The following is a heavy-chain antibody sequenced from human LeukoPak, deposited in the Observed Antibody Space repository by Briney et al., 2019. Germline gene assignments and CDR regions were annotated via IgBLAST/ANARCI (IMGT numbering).Heavy chain of an antibody. CDR2: MSSGGSNI. CDR3: VRRFSDTIGYYTNWFDP. J-gene: IGHJ5*02. Sequence: GRSLRLSCAASGFTFSRYAMYWVRQAPGKGLEWVAVMSSGGSNIYYADSVKGRFSISRDDSKNTLYLQMNSLRAEDTAVYYCVRRFSDTIGYYTNWFDPWGQGTQVTVSS. CDR1: GFTFSRYA. V-gene: IGHV3-30*04. D-gene: IGHD3-22*01.